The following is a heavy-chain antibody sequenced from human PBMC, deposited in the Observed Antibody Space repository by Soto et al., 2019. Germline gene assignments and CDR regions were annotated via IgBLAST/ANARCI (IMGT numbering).Heavy chain of an antibody. J-gene: IGHJ6*02. CDR3: ARGQEAARKYGMDV. CDR1: GFTFSSYS. Sequence: SLRVSCAASGFTFSSYSMNWVRQAPGKGLEWVSYISSSSSTIYYADSVKGRFTISRDNAKNSLYLQMNSLRDEDTAVYYCARGQEAARKYGMDVWGQGTTVTVSS. D-gene: IGHD6-6*01. CDR2: ISSSSSTI. V-gene: IGHV3-48*02.